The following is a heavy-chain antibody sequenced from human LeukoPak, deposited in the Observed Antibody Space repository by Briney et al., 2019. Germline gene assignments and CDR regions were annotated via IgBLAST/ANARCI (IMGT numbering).Heavy chain of an antibody. D-gene: IGHD1-7*01. CDR1: GFTFDDYA. CDR2: ISWNSGSI. Sequence: GGSLRLSCTASGFTFDDYAMHWVRQAPGKGLEWVSGISWNSGSIGYADSVKGRFTISRDNAKTSLYLQMNSLRAEDTAVYYCAKGNQLPAEYFQHWGQGTLVTVSS. V-gene: IGHV3-9*01. CDR3: AKGNQLPAEYFQH. J-gene: IGHJ1*01.